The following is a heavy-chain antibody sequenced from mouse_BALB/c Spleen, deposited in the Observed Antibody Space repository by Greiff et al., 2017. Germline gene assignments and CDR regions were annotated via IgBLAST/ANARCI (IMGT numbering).Heavy chain of an antibody. CDR2: IDPANGNT. CDR3: ARSSYDYGYYAMDY. D-gene: IGHD2-4*01. V-gene: IGHV14-3*02. CDR1: GFNIKDTY. Sequence: EVQLQQSGAELVKPGASVKLSCTASGFNIKDTYMHWVKQRPEQGLEWIGRIDPANGNTKYDPKFQGKATITADTSSNTAYLQLSSLTSEDTAVYYCARSSYDYGYYAMDYWGQGTSVTVSS. J-gene: IGHJ4*01.